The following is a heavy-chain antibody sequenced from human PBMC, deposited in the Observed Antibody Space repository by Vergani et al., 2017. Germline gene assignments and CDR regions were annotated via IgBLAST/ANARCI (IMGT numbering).Heavy chain of an antibody. Sequence: QVQLVESGAEVKKPGSSVKVSCKASVGTFSSYAISWVRQAPGQGLEWMGGIIPIFGTANYAQKFQGRVTITADESTSTAYMELSSLRSEDTAVYYCARAVVVVPAAIHYYYYYMDVWGKGTTVTVSS. CDR1: VGTFSSYA. CDR3: ARAVVVVPAAIHYYYYYMDV. V-gene: IGHV1-69*01. D-gene: IGHD2-2*01. J-gene: IGHJ6*03. CDR2: IIPIFGTA.